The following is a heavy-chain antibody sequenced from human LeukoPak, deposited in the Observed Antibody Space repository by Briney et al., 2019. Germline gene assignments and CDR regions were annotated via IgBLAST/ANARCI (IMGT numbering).Heavy chain of an antibody. Sequence: SETLSLTCAVYGGSFSGYYWSWIRQPPGKGLEWIGEINHSGSTNYNPSLKSRVTISVDTSKNQFSLKLSSVTAADTAVYYCARGMGYSSSWQYYYYYYGMDVWGQGTTVTVSS. D-gene: IGHD6-13*01. V-gene: IGHV4-34*01. CDR3: ARGMGYSSSWQYYYYYYGMDV. CDR2: INHSGST. J-gene: IGHJ6*02. CDR1: GGSFSGYY.